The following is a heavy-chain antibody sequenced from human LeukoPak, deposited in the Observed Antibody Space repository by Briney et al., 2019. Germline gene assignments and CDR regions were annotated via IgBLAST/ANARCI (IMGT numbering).Heavy chain of an antibody. J-gene: IGHJ6*03. D-gene: IGHD3-10*01. CDR3: ARDFKQFSPEWFGELLPGYYYYYYVDV. CDR1: GFTFSSYS. CDR2: ISSSSGTI. V-gene: IGHV3-48*01. Sequence: GGSLRLSCAASGFTFSSYSMNWVRQAPGKGLEWVSYISSSSGTIYYADSVKGRFTISRDNAKNSLYLQMNSLRAEDTAVYYCARDFKQFSPEWFGELLPGYYYYYYVDVWGKGTTVTVSS.